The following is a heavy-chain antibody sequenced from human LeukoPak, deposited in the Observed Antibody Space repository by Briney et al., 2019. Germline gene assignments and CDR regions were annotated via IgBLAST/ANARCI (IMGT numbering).Heavy chain of an antibody. D-gene: IGHD2/OR15-2a*01. Sequence: GGSLRLSCAASGFTFNSYEMNWVRQAPGKGLEWGSYIASGGGANRFYSEAVKGRLSIPRDNAKNSLSLHMTSLRAEDTGVYYCARIGTTTRGPAGLDVWGQGTSVTVSS. CDR2: IASGGGANR. CDR3: ARIGTTTRGPAGLDV. J-gene: IGHJ6*02. V-gene: IGHV3-48*03. CDR1: GFTFNSYE.